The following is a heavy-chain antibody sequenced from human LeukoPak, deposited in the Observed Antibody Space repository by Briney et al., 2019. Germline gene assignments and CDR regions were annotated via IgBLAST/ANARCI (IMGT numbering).Heavy chain of an antibody. CDR1: GGSIGSYY. CDR3: ARSYSTLGDAFDI. J-gene: IGHJ3*02. CDR2: IYYSGST. Sequence: SETLSLTCTVSGGSIGSYYWSWIRQPPGKGLEWIGYIYYSGSTNYNLSLKSRVTISVDTSKNQFSLKLSSVTAADTAVYYCARSYSTLGDAFDIWGQGTMVTVSS. V-gene: IGHV4-59*08. D-gene: IGHD6-13*01.